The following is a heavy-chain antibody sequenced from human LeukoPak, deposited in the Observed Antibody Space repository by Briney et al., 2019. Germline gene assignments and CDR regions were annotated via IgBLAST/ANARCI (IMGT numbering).Heavy chain of an antibody. CDR2: IYYSGST. J-gene: IGHJ4*02. D-gene: IGHD5-24*01. V-gene: IGHV4-39*06. Sequence: SETLSLTCTVSGGSISSSSYYWGWIRQPPGKGLEWIGSIYYSGSTYYNPSLKSRVTISVDTSKNQFPLKLSSVTAADTAVYYCARVRDGYNWDYWGQGTLVTVSS. CDR1: GGSISSSSYY. CDR3: ARVRDGYNWDY.